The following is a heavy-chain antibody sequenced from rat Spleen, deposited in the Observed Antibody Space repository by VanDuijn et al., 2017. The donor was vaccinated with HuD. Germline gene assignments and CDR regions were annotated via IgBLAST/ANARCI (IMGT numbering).Heavy chain of an antibody. CDR1: GFSLTSYG. J-gene: IGHJ2*01. D-gene: IGHD1-1*01. CDR3: TRDRLQWFDY. Sequence: QVQLKESGPGLVKPSETLSLTCTVSGFSLTSYGVSWVRQPPGKGLEWMGVMWSGGGTAYNSALKSRLSISRDTSKSQVFLKMNSLQAEDTAIYHCTRDRLQWFDYWGQGVMVTVSS. V-gene: IGHV2-4*01. CDR2: MWSGGGT.